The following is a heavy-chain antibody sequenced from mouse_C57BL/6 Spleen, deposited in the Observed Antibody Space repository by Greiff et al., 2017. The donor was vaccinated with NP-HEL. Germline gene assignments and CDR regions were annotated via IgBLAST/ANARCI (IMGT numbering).Heavy chain of an antibody. CDR2: ISGGGGNT. Sequence: DVQLVESGGGLVKPGGSLKLSCAASGFTFSSYTMSWVRQTPEKRLEWVATISGGGGNTYYPDSVKGRFTISRDNAKNTLYLQMSSLRSEDTALYYCARSYYGSSYVPYYYAMDYWGQGTSVTVSS. D-gene: IGHD1-1*01. V-gene: IGHV5-9*01. CDR3: ARSYYGSSYVPYYYAMDY. J-gene: IGHJ4*01. CDR1: GFTFSSYT.